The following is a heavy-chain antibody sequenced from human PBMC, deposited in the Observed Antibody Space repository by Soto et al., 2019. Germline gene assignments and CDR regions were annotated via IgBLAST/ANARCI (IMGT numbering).Heavy chain of an antibody. V-gene: IGHV3-23*01. CDR2: ISSSGGST. J-gene: IGHJ4*02. CDR1: GFTFSSYA. Sequence: EVQLLESGGGLVQPGGSLRLSCAASGFTFSSYAMSWVRQAPGKGLEWVSAISSSGGSTDYADSVKGRFTISRNNSTNTLYLQMNSLRAEDTAVYYCAKQTSSGWYLDPFDYWGQGTLVTVSS. D-gene: IGHD6-19*01. CDR3: AKQTSSGWYLDPFDY.